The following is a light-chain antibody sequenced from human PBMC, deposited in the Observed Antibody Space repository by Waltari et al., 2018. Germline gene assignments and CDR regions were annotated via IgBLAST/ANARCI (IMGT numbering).Light chain of an antibody. CDR2: GAS. J-gene: IGKJ1*01. V-gene: IGKV3-20*01. Sequence: EIVLTQSPGTLSLSPGERATLSCRASQSIGRYLVWYQQKPGPAPWLLIYGASSRAAGIPDRFSGSGSGTDFSLTISRLEPEDFAVYYCQNHERLPAVFGQGTKVEIK. CDR3: QNHERLPAV. CDR1: QSIGRY.